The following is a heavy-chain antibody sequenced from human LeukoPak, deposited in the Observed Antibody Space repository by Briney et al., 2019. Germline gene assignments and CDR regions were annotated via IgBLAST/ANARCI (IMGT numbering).Heavy chain of an antibody. CDR3: ASQYDFWSGYHIGGFDY. Sequence: PGGSLRLSCAASGFTFSSYAMHWVRQAPGKGLEWVAVISYDGSNKYYADSVKGRFTISRDNSKNTLYLQMNSLRAEDTAVYYCASQYDFWSGYHIGGFDYWGQGTLVTVSS. J-gene: IGHJ4*02. D-gene: IGHD3-3*01. CDR2: ISYDGSNK. CDR1: GFTFSSYA. V-gene: IGHV3-30-3*01.